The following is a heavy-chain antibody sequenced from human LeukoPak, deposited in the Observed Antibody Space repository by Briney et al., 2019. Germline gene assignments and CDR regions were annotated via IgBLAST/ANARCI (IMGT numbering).Heavy chain of an antibody. J-gene: IGHJ4*02. Sequence: GGSLRLSCRASGFTFCEYGMSWVRQAPGKGLEGVANIKQDGSDKYYVDSVKRRFTISRDNANNSVYLQMNTLRAEDTAVYYCARDVGYYDFWNGVYWGRGTLVTVSS. CDR1: GFTFCEYG. D-gene: IGHD3-3*01. CDR3: ARDVGYYDFWNGVY. CDR2: IKQDGSDK. V-gene: IGHV3-7*01.